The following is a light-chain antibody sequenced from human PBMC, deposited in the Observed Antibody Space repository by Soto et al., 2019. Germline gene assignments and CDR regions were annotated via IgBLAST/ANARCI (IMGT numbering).Light chain of an antibody. CDR2: GAS. CDR1: QSVISSY. V-gene: IGKV3-20*01. CDR3: QQYGTLPWT. Sequence: EIVLTQSPGTLSLSPGERATLSCRASQSVISSYLAWYQQKPGQAPRLLMYGASSRATGIPDRFSGSGSGTDVTLTISRLEPEDFAVFYCQQYGTLPWTFGQGTNVEIK. J-gene: IGKJ1*01.